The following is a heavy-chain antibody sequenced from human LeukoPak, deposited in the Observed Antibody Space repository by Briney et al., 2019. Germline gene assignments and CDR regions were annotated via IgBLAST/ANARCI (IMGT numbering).Heavy chain of an antibody. D-gene: IGHD5-24*01. CDR3: AKDVFAGRDGYNCDYFDY. Sequence: PGGSLRLSCAVSGFTFSSYGMHWVRQAPGKGLEWVAVISYDGSNKYYADSVKGRFTISRDNSKNTLYLQMNSLRAEDTAVYYCAKDVFAGRDGYNCDYFDYWGQGTLVTVSS. V-gene: IGHV3-30*18. J-gene: IGHJ4*02. CDR1: GFTFSSYG. CDR2: ISYDGSNK.